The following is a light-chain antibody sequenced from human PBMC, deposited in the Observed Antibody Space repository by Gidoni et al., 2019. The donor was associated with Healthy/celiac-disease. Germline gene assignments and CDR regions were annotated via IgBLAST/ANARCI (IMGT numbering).Light chain of an antibody. V-gene: IGKV3-20*01. CDR1: QSVSSSY. CDR3: QQYGSSPYT. CDR2: GAS. Sequence: EIVLTTSPGTLSLSPGERATLSCRASQSVSSSYLAWYQQKPGQAPRLLIYGASSRATGIPDRFSASGSGTDFTLTISRLEPEDFAVYYCQQYGSSPYTFGQGTKLEIK. J-gene: IGKJ2*01.